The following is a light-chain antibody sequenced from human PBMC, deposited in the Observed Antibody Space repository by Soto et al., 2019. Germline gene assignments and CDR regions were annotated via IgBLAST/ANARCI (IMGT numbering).Light chain of an antibody. CDR3: SSQSSSSTLLV. Sequence: QSALTQPASVSGSPGQSITISCTGTSSDVGGYNYVSWYQHHPGKAPRLMIFDVSNRPSGVSSRFSGSKSGNAASLTISGLQAEDEADYSCSSQSSSSTLLVFGEGTNSPS. CDR1: SSDVGGYNY. CDR2: DVS. V-gene: IGLV2-14*03. J-gene: IGLJ3*02.